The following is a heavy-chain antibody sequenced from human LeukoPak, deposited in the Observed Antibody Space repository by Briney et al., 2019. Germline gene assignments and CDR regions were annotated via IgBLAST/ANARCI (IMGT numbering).Heavy chain of an antibody. Sequence: GGSLRLSCAASGFTFDDYAMHWVRQAPGKGLEWVSLISWDGGSTYYADSVKGRFTISRDNSKNSLYLQMNSLRAEDTALYYCAKDYEDRRHGYSGWFDPWGQGTLVTVSS. V-gene: IGHV3-43D*03. CDR1: GFTFDDYA. CDR3: AKDYEDRRHGYSGWFDP. D-gene: IGHD5-24*01. J-gene: IGHJ5*02. CDR2: ISWDGGST.